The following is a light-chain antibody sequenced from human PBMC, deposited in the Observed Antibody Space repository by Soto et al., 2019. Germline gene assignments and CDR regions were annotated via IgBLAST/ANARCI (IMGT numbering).Light chain of an antibody. CDR3: QKYNSGLIT. V-gene: IGKV1-27*01. J-gene: IGKJ5*01. Sequence: RMTQSLSSLSASVGDRVTITSLASQVIGNYLAWYQQKPGKVPKLLIYGAYTLQSGVPSRFSGSGSGTDFTLTISSLQPEDVAIYYCQKYNSGLITFGQGTRLEIK. CDR1: QVIGNY. CDR2: GAY.